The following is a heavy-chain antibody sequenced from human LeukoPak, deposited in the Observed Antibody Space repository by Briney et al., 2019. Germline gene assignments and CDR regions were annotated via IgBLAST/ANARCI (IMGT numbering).Heavy chain of an antibody. CDR3: AREYYYDSSGYYLLGC. Sequence: GGSLRLSCAASGFTFSSYGMHWVRQAPGKGLEWVAVISYDGSNKYYADSVKGRFTISRDNSKNTLYLQMNSLRAEDTAVYYCAREYYYDSSGYYLLGCWGQGTLVTVSS. J-gene: IGHJ4*02. D-gene: IGHD3-22*01. CDR1: GFTFSSYG. CDR2: ISYDGSNK. V-gene: IGHV3-30*03.